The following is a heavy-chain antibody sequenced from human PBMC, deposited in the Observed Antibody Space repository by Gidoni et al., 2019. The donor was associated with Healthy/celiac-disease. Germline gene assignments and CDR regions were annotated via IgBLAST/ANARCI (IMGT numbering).Heavy chain of an antibody. CDR3: AGGRSGSGWWDL. V-gene: IGHV4-39*01. CDR2: IYYSGST. D-gene: IGHD6-19*01. J-gene: IGHJ2*01. Sequence: QLQLQESGPGLVTPSATLSLSCTVSGGSISSSSYYWGWIRQPPGKGLEWIGSIYYSGSTYYNPSLKSRVTIAGDTYKNQFSLKLSSVTAADTAVYYCAGGRSGSGWWDLWGRGTLVTVSS. CDR1: GGSISSSSYY.